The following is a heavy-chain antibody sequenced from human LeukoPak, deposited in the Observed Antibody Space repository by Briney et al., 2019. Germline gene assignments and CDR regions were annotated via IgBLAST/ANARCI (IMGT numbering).Heavy chain of an antibody. J-gene: IGHJ4*02. Sequence: ASVKVSCKASGYTFTSYGISRVRQAPGQRLEWMGWISAYNGNTNYAQKLQGRVTMTTDTSTSTAYMELRSLRSDDTAVYYCARELRITMVRGVIIKGRSFDYWGQGTLVTVSS. D-gene: IGHD3-10*01. V-gene: IGHV1-18*01. CDR3: ARELRITMVRGVIIKGRSFDY. CDR2: ISAYNGNT. CDR1: GYTFTSYG.